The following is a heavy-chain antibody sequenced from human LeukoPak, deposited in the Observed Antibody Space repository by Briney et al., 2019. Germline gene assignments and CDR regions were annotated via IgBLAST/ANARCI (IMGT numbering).Heavy chain of an antibody. Sequence: SQTLSLTCAVSGGSISSGGYSWSWIRQPPGKGLEWIVYIYHSGSTSSHPSLKSRVTISVDRSKTQFSLKLSSVTAADTAVYYCARFVRAHRSYYYGMDVWGQGTTVTVSS. CDR2: IYHSGST. CDR1: GGSISSGGYS. D-gene: IGHD3-16*02. V-gene: IGHV4-30-2*01. CDR3: ARFVRAHRSYYYGMDV. J-gene: IGHJ6*02.